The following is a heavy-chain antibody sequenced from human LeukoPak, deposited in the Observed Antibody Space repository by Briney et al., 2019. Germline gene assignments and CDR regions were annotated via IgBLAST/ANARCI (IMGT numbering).Heavy chain of an antibody. Sequence: GGSLRLSSAASGFTVSSNYMSWVRQAPGKGLEWVSVIYSGGSTYYADSVKGRFTISRDNSKNTLYLQMNSLRAEDTAVYYCASYLDSGYEYFQHWGQGTLVTVSS. D-gene: IGHD1-26*01. CDR2: IYSGGST. J-gene: IGHJ1*01. V-gene: IGHV3-53*01. CDR1: GFTVSSNY. CDR3: ASYLDSGYEYFQH.